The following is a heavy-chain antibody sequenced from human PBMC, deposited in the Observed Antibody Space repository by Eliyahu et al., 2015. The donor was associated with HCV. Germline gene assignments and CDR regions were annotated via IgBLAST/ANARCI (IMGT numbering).Heavy chain of an antibody. J-gene: IGHJ6*02. CDR3: TTCDDFWSGYYYYYYGMDV. Sequence: EVQLVESGGGLVKPGGSLRLSCAASGFTFSNAWXSWGRQAPGKGLGWVGRIKSKTDGGTTDYAAPVKGRFTISRDDSKNTLYLQMNSLKTEDTAVYYCTTCDDFWSGYYYYYYGMDVWGQGTTVTVSS. D-gene: IGHD3-3*01. CDR2: IKSKTDGGTT. CDR1: GFTFSNAW. V-gene: IGHV3-15*01.